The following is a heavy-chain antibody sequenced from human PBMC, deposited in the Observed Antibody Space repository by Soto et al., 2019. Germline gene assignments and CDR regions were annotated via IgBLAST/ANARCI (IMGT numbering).Heavy chain of an antibody. CDR2: IGTAGDT. Sequence: GGSLRLSCAASGFTFSSYDMHWVHQATGKGLEWVSAIGTAGDTYYPGSVKGRFTISRENAKNSLYLQMNSLRAEDTAVYYCARADDCSSTSCYDVDAFDIWGQGTMVTVSS. CDR1: GFTFSSYD. V-gene: IGHV3-13*01. CDR3: ARADDCSSTSCYDVDAFDI. J-gene: IGHJ3*02. D-gene: IGHD2-2*01.